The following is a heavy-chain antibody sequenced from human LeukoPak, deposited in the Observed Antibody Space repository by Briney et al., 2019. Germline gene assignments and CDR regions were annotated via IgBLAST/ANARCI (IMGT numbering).Heavy chain of an antibody. CDR1: GFTFSSYD. J-gene: IGHJ4*02. CDR2: IGTAGDT. Sequence: PGGSLRLSCAASGFTFSSYDMHWVRQVTGKGLEWVSAIGTAGDTYYPGSVKGRFTISRENARNSLYLQMNSLRAEDTAVYYCAKDRLTYYYGSGSESYWGQGTLVTVSS. D-gene: IGHD3-10*01. V-gene: IGHV3-13*01. CDR3: AKDRLTYYYGSGSESY.